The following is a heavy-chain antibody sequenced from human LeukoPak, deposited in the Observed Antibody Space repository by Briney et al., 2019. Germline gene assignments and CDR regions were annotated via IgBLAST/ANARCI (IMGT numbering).Heavy chain of an antibody. J-gene: IGHJ4*02. V-gene: IGHV3-30-3*01. CDR2: ISYDGSNK. D-gene: IGHD3-22*01. CDR1: GFTFSSYA. CDR3: ARDGIVVVSFDY. Sequence: GGSLRLSCAASGFTFSSYAMHWVRQAPGKGLEWVAVISYDGSNKYYADSVKGRFTISRDNSKNTLYLQMNSLRAEDTAVYYCARDGIVVVSFDYWGQGTLVTVSS.